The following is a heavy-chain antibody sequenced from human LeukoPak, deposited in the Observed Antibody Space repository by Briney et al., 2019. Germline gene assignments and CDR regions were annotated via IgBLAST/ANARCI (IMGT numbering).Heavy chain of an antibody. J-gene: IGHJ3*02. CDR2: LYPTGST. CDR3: ARDLAAEGAFDI. V-gene: IGHV4-4*07. CDR1: GGSISNYY. Sequence: PAETLSLTCTLSGGSISNYYWSWVRQPAGKGLEWIGRLYPTGSTKYSPPLKSRVTMSVDTSKNQFSLNLSSVTAADTAVYYCARDLAAEGAFDIWGQGKMVTVSS. D-gene: IGHD6-13*01.